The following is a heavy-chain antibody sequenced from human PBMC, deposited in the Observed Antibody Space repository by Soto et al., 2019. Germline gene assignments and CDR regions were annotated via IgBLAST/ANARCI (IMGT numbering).Heavy chain of an antibody. J-gene: IGHJ6*03. CDR1: GFTVRINY. D-gene: IGHD2-15*01. Sequence: GVSLRLSCAASGFTVRINYMTWVRKAPGKGLERFSLIQSGGRTYYAASVKRRFPISIANSTNTHFLQLTILTVNDTFVYYCVRDDVHCSGGRCYGVPMDVWGKGTTVTVSS. CDR3: VRDDVHCSGGRCYGVPMDV. CDR2: IQSGGRT. V-gene: IGHV3-66*01.